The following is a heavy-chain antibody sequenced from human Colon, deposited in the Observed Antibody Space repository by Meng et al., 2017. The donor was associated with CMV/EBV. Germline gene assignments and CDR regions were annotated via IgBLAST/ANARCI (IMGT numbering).Heavy chain of an antibody. D-gene: IGHD3-22*01. CDR3: ARVDSGYDYYYYGMDV. CDR1: GYTFTSYG. J-gene: IGHJ6*02. CDR2: ISAYNANT. V-gene: IGHV1-18*01. Sequence: ASVTVSCKASGYTFTSYGISWVRQAPGQGLEWMGWISAYNANTNYAQKFQGRVTMTTDTSTSTAYMELRSLRSDDTAVYYCARVDSGYDYYYYGMDVWGQGTTVTVSS.